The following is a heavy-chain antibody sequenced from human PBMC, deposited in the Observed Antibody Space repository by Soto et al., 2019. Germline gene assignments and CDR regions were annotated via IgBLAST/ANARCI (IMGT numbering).Heavy chain of an antibody. V-gene: IGHV3-23*01. CDR3: AINHIGSFDY. Sequence: GGSLRLSCAASGFTFSSYAMSWVRQAPGKGPEWVSAISGSGGSTYYADSVKGRFTISRDNSKNTLYLQMNSLRAEDTAVYYCAINHIGSFDYWGQGTLVTVSS. CDR1: GFTFSSYA. D-gene: IGHD5-12*01. J-gene: IGHJ4*02. CDR2: ISGSGGST.